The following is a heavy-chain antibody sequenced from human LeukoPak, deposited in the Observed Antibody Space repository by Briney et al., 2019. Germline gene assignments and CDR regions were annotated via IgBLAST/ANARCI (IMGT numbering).Heavy chain of an antibody. CDR2: IYYSGST. J-gene: IGHJ5*02. V-gene: IGHV4-59*08. Sequence: SKTLSLTCTVSGGSISSYYWSWIRQPPGKGLEWIGYIYYSGSTNYNPSLKSRVTISVDTSKNQFSLKLSSVTAADTAVYYCARHGGSGSYYNDWFDPWGQGTLVTVSS. CDR1: GGSISSYY. D-gene: IGHD3-10*01. CDR3: ARHGGSGSYYNDWFDP.